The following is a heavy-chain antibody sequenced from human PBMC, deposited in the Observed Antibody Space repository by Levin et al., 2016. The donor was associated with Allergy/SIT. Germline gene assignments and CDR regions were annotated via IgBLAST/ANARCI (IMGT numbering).Heavy chain of an antibody. CDR1: GFTFSSYW. Sequence: GGSLRLSCAASGFTFSSYWMHWVRQAPGKGLVWVLGISTDGTTIRYADSVKGRLTISRDNAESTLYLQMNSLRAEDTAVYYCVRGGTTSSSRSGMDVWGQGTTVTVSS. J-gene: IGHJ6*02. V-gene: IGHV3-74*01. CDR2: ISTDGTTI. CDR3: VRGGTTSSSRSGMDV. D-gene: IGHD1/OR15-1a*01.